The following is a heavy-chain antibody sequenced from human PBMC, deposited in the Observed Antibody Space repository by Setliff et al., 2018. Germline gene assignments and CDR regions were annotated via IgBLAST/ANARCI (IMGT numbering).Heavy chain of an antibody. CDR3: SRLVRFCTRIVCQRLSGDDY. V-gene: IGHV1-46*01. Sequence: ASVKVSCKASGYTFTSYYMYWLRQAPGQGPEWMGTINIGGGSASYAQKFQDRVTMTRDTSTSTAYLELRSLRSDDTAVYYCSRLVRFCTRIVCQRLSGDDYWGQGTLVTVSS. J-gene: IGHJ4*02. CDR2: INIGGGSA. CDR1: GYTFTSYY. D-gene: IGHD3-10*01.